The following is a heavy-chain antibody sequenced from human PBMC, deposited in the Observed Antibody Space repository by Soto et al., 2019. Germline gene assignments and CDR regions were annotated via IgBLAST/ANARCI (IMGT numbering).Heavy chain of an antibody. Sequence: ASVKVSCKTSGDTFTDSSMHWVRQAPGQGLEWMGWINLNSGDTNYAEKFRGRVTMTRDTSIITAYMELTRLESDDTAVYCCARDLGGYDLYGPDTWGQGTLVTVSS. CDR3: ARDLGGYDLYGPDT. CDR2: INLNSGDT. D-gene: IGHD5-12*01. V-gene: IGHV1-2*02. J-gene: IGHJ5*02. CDR1: GDTFTDSS.